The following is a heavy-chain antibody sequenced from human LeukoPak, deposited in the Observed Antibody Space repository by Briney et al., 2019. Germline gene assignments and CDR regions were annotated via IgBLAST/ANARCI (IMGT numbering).Heavy chain of an antibody. CDR1: GYSISSGYY. Sequence: SETLSLTCTVSGYSISSGYYWGWIRQPPGKGLEWIGSIYHSGSTYYNPSLKSRVTISVDTSKNQFSLKLSSVTAADTAVYYCARITMIVVVIPPELRFDPWGQGTLVTVSS. D-gene: IGHD3-22*01. V-gene: IGHV4-38-2*02. CDR3: ARITMIVVVIPPELRFDP. J-gene: IGHJ5*02. CDR2: IYHSGST.